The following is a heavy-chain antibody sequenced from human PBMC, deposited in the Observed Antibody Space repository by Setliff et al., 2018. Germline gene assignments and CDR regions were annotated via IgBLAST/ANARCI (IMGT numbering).Heavy chain of an antibody. D-gene: IGHD3-10*01. CDR1: GFTFSSHW. CDR3: ARDLYGSGSYGAFDI. Sequence: PGGSLRLSCAAAGFTFSSHWMHWVRQAPGKGLEWVSYISSSGSTISYADSMKGRFTISRDNAKNSLYLQMNSLRVEDTAVYYCARDLYGSGSYGAFDIWAQGTMVTVSS. V-gene: IGHV3-48*04. J-gene: IGHJ3*02. CDR2: ISSSGSTI.